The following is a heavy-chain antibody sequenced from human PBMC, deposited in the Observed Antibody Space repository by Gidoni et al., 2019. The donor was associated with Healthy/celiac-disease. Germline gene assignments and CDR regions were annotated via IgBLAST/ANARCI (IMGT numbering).Heavy chain of an antibody. CDR2: ISSSSSTI. V-gene: IGHV3-48*01. CDR3: ARDSARVGYYDSSGYYDALDY. D-gene: IGHD3-22*01. CDR1: GFTFSSYS. J-gene: IGHJ4*02. Sequence: EVQLVESGGGLVQPGGSLRLSCAASGFTFSSYSMNWVRQAPGKGLEWVSYISSSSSTIYYADSVKGRFTISRDNAKNSLYLQMNSLRAEDTAVYYCARDSARVGYYDSSGYYDALDYWGQGTLVTVSS.